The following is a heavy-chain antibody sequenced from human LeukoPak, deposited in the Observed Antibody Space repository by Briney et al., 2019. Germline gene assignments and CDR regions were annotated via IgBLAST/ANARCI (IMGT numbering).Heavy chain of an antibody. CDR3: ARGGSGSYFSWLDP. V-gene: IGHV1-2*02. D-gene: IGHD3-10*01. J-gene: IGHJ5*02. CDR2: INPNSGGT. Sequence: GASVKVSCKASGYTFTGYYIHWVRQAPGQRLECVGWINPNSGGTNYAQKFQGRVTMTRDTSISTAYMELSRLRSDDTAVYYCARGGSGSYFSWLDPWGQGTLVTVSS. CDR1: GYTFTGYY.